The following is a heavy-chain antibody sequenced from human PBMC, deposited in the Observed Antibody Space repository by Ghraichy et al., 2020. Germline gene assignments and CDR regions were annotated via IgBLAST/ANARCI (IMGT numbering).Heavy chain of an antibody. D-gene: IGHD6-13*01. J-gene: IGHJ4*02. V-gene: IGHV1-69*13. CDR1: GGTFSSYA. CDR3: ARGVSYNIAAAGQPRGGFFDY. Sequence: SVKVSCKASGGTFSSYAISWVRQAPGQGLEWMGGIIPIFGTANYAQKFQGRVTITADESTSTAYMELSSLRSEDTAVYYCARGVSYNIAAAGQPRGGFFDYWGQGTLVTVSS. CDR2: IIPIFGTA.